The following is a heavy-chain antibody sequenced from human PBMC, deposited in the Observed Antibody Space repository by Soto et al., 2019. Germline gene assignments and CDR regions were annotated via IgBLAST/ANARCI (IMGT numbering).Heavy chain of an antibody. D-gene: IGHD6-6*01. CDR2: FYFSGST. V-gene: IGHV4-39*01. Sequence: PSETLSLTCTVSGGSISSSDYYWGWIRQPPGKGLEWIGTFYFSGSTYINPSLKSRVTISIDTSKNQVSLNLRSVTAADTAVYYCARRRHIAARRGVVWFDPWGQGTLVTVSS. J-gene: IGHJ5*02. CDR1: GGSISSSDYY. CDR3: ARRRHIAARRGVVWFDP.